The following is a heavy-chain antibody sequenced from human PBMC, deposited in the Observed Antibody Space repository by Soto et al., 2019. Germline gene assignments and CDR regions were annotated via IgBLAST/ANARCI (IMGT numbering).Heavy chain of an antibody. D-gene: IGHD6-19*01. CDR2: IYYSGST. CDR1: GGSISSSSYY. V-gene: IGHV4-39*01. CDR3: ALTGYSSGWPLPFGMENSYYYYMDV. Sequence: QLQLQESGPGLVKPSETLSLTCTVSGGSISSSSYYWGWIRQPPGKGLEWIGSIYYSGSTYYNPSLKRRATLSVDTSKNQFSLKLGSVTAAETAVYYCALTGYSSGWPLPFGMENSYYYYMDVWVKGTTVTVSS. J-gene: IGHJ6*03.